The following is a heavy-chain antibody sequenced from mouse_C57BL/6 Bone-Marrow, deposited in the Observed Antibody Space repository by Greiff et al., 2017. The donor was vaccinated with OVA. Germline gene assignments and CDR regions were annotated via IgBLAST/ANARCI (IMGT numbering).Heavy chain of an antibody. V-gene: IGHV8-8*01. D-gene: IGHD1-1*01. CDR3: ARIRIWDYGSSPYYYAMDY. Sequence: QVTLKVSGPGILQPSQTLSLTCSFSGFSLSTFGMGVGWIRQPSGKGLEWLAHIWWDDDKYYNPALKSRLTISKDTSKNQVFLKIANVDTADTATYYCARIRIWDYGSSPYYYAMDYWGQGTSVTVSS. CDR1: GFSLSTFGMG. J-gene: IGHJ4*01. CDR2: IWWDDDK.